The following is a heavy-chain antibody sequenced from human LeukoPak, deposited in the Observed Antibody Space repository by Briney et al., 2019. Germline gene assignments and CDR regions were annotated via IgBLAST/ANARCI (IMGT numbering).Heavy chain of an antibody. CDR3: ATELQSPHYYDSNGYPYSFDY. J-gene: IGHJ4*02. CDR2: SDPEDGET. Sequence: GASVKVSCKVSGNTLTELSMYWVRQAPGKGLEWMGGSDPEDGETIYAQKFQGRVTMTEDTSTDTAYMELSSLRSEDTAVYYCATELQSPHYYDSNGYPYSFDYWGQGTLVTISS. V-gene: IGHV1-24*01. CDR1: GNTLTELS. D-gene: IGHD3-22*01.